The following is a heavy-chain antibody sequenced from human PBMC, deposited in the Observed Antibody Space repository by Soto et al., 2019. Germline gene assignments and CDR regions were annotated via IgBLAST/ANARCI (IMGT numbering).Heavy chain of an antibody. V-gene: IGHV1-69*01. CDR2: IMPVSGAA. CDR3: ASDPWSHLSSFEHYNGMDV. Sequence: QVHLVQSGPEVKKPGSSVKVSCRASAGTFTNSIISWVRQARGQGLEWLGAIMPVSGAAIYAQIFKGRITITAAESTSTVYMELSRLRSADTAVYYCASDPWSHLSSFEHYNGMDVGGQGTPVTFSS. D-gene: IGHD2-8*01. J-gene: IGHJ6*02. CDR1: AGTFTNSI.